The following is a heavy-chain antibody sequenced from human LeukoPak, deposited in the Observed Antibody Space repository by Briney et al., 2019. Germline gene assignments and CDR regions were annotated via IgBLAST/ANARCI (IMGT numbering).Heavy chain of an antibody. CDR2: ISPAGSFT. J-gene: IGHJ4*02. CDR1: GFTFNYYW. CDR3: ASGPYSYGWGY. Sequence: GGSLRLSCAASGFTFNYYWMTWVRQAPGQGLVWVSRISPAGSFTDYADFVQGRFTISRDDAKNTLFLQMNSLRAEDTAVYYCASGPYSYGWGYWGQGTLATVSS. D-gene: IGHD5-18*01. V-gene: IGHV3-74*01.